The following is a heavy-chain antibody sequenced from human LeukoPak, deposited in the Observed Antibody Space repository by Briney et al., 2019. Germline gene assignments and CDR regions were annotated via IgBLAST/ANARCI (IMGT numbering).Heavy chain of an antibody. Sequence: SVKVSCKASGGTFSSYAISWVRQAPGQGLEWMGGIIPIFGTANYAQKFQGRVTVTADKSTSTAYMELSSLRSEDTAVYYCARSQDIVVVVAATDWFDPWGQGTLVTVSS. D-gene: IGHD2-15*01. CDR1: GGTFSSYA. V-gene: IGHV1-69*06. CDR3: ARSQDIVVVVAATDWFDP. J-gene: IGHJ5*02. CDR2: IIPIFGTA.